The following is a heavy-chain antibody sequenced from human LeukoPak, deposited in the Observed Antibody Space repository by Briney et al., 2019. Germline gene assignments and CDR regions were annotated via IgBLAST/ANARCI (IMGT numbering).Heavy chain of an antibody. Sequence: PGGSLRLSCAASGFTFSSYWMSWVRQAPGKGLEWVSLISGDGGSTYYADSVKGRFTISRDNSKNSLYLQMNSLRTEGTALYYCAVLDLVGYWGQGTLVTVSS. CDR2: ISGDGGST. CDR3: AVLDLVGY. CDR1: GFTFSSYW. D-gene: IGHD1-1*01. J-gene: IGHJ4*02. V-gene: IGHV3-43*02.